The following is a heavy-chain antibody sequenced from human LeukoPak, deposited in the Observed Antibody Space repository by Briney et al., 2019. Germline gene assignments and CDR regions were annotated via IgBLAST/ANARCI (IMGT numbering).Heavy chain of an antibody. D-gene: IGHD3-10*01. Sequence: SENLSLTCTVSGASISSGDYHWNWIRQPPGKGLEWIGFIHDSGSTYYNPSLKSRVSISRDMSKNQLSLMLSSVTAADTAVYYCARGFGAGNYYYGWFDPWGQGTLVSVSS. CDR2: IHDSGST. J-gene: IGHJ5*02. CDR3: ARGFGAGNYYYGWFDP. V-gene: IGHV4-30-4*01. CDR1: GASISSGDYH.